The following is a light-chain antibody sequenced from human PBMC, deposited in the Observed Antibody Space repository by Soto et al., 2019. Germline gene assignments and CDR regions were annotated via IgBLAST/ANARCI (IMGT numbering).Light chain of an antibody. CDR2: SSN. V-gene: IGLV1-44*01. CDR3: AAWDGSLNGVV. J-gene: IGLJ3*02. CDR1: NSNIGSNT. Sequence: SVLTQPPSASGTPGQRVTLSCSGSNSNIGSNTVNWYQQFPGAAPKLLVYSSNLRPSGVPDRFSGSKSGTSASLAISGLQSEDESDYYCAAWDGSLNGVVFGGGTKLTVL.